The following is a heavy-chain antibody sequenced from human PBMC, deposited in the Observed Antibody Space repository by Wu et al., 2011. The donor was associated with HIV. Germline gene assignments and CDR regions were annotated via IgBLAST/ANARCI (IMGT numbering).Heavy chain of an antibody. CDR2: IIPIFGTT. CDR1: GGTSVPMV. J-gene: IGHJ6*02. V-gene: IGHV1-69*14. Sequence: QVQLVQSGAEVKKPGSSMKVSCKASGGTSVPMVITWVRQAPGQGLEWMGRIIPIFGTTNYAQKFQGRVTITADKSTSTAYMELSSLRSEDTAVYYCASQSYTSSSSSWYLPPYYYYGMDVWGQGTTVTVSS. CDR3: ASQSYTSSSSSWYLPPYYYYGMDV. D-gene: IGHD6-13*01.